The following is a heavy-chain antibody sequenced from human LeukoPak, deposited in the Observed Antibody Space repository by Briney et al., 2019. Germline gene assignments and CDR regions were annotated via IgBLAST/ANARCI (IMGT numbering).Heavy chain of an antibody. Sequence: GGSLRLSCAASGFIFSSYAMSWVRQAPGKGLEWVSSISSSSSYIYYADSVKGRFTISRDNAKNSLYLQMNSLRAEDTAVYYCARDFSGTTDYWGQGTLVTVSS. V-gene: IGHV3-21*01. CDR1: GFIFSSYA. D-gene: IGHD1-7*01. CDR2: ISSSSSYI. J-gene: IGHJ4*02. CDR3: ARDFSGTTDY.